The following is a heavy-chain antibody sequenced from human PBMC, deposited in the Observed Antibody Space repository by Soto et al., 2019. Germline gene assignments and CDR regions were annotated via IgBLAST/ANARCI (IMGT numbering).Heavy chain of an antibody. CDR3: ARDHVVVVAATPGMDV. D-gene: IGHD2-15*01. Sequence: GGSLRLSCAASGFTFSSYSMNWVRQAPGKGLEWVSYISSSSSTIYYADSVKGRFTISRDNAKNSLYLQMNSLRDEDTAVYYCARDHVVVVAATPGMDVWGQGTTVTVSS. V-gene: IGHV3-48*02. CDR1: GFTFSSYS. J-gene: IGHJ6*02. CDR2: ISSSSSTI.